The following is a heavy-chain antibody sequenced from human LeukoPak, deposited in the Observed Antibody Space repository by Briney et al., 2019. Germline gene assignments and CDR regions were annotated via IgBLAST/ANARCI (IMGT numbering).Heavy chain of an antibody. D-gene: IGHD2-2*01. J-gene: IGHJ6*03. Sequence: GGSLRLSCIVSGFTFGDYAVSWFRQAPGKGLEWAGFIRSKAYGGTTEYAASVKGRFTISRDDSKSIAYLQMNSLKTEDTAVYYCTRPLPSSSYYYYMDAWGKGTTVTVSS. CDR3: TRPLPSSSYYYYMDA. CDR2: IRSKAYGGTT. V-gene: IGHV3-49*03. CDR1: GFTFGDYA.